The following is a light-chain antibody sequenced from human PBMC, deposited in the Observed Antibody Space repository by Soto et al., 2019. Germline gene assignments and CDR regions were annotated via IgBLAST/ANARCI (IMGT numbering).Light chain of an antibody. J-gene: IGKJ1*01. CDR3: QQYGSSRWT. CDR2: GAS. Sequence: EIVLTQSPATLSLSPGERATLSCRASQSVSSHLAWYQQKPGQAPRLVIYGASSRATGIPDRFSGSGSGTDFTLTISRLEPEDFAVYYCQQYGSSRWTFGQGTKVDIK. V-gene: IGKV3-20*01. CDR1: QSVSSH.